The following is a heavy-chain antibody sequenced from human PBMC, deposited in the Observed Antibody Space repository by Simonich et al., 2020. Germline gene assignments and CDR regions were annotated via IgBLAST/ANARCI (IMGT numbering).Heavy chain of an antibody. Sequence: QVQLVESGGGVVQPGRSLRLSWAASGFPFRGYARHWVRQAHSKGLGWVSVLSYDGSNKYYADSVKGRCTISRDNSKNTLYLQMNSLRAEDTAVYYCAREDLTGDAFDIWGQGTMVTVSS. J-gene: IGHJ3*02. D-gene: IGHD7-27*01. CDR3: AREDLTGDAFDI. V-gene: IGHV3-30*07. CDR1: GFPFRGYA. CDR2: LSYDGSNK.